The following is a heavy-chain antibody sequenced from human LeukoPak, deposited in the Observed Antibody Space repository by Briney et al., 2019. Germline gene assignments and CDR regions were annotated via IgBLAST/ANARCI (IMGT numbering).Heavy chain of an antibody. CDR2: ITASGAST. D-gene: IGHD6-19*01. V-gene: IGHV3-23*01. J-gene: IGHJ4*02. CDR1: GFTFSSYA. CDR3: AKRSAESSGYFDS. Sequence: GGSLRLSCAASGFTFSSYAMSWVRQAPGKGLEWVSAITASGASTDYADSVKGRFTISRDNSKSTLYLQMSSLRAEDTAVYYCAKRSAESSGYFDSWGQGTLVTVSS.